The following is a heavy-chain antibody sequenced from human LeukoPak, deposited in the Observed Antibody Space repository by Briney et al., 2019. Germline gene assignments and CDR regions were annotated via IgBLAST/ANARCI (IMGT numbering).Heavy chain of an antibody. J-gene: IGHJ4*02. D-gene: IGHD3-9*01. Sequence: PSQTLSLTCTVSGGSISSGGYYWSWIRQHPGKGLEWIGYIYYSGSTYYNPSLKSRVTISVDTSKNQFSLKLSSVTAADTAVYYCARDPWTRYYFDFWGQGTLVTVSS. V-gene: IGHV4-31*03. CDR3: ARDPWTRYYFDF. CDR1: GGSISSGGYY. CDR2: IYYSGST.